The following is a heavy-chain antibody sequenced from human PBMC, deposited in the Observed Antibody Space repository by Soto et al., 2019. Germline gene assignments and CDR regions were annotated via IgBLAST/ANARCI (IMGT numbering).Heavy chain of an antibody. CDR3: ARDATVADTGGYFDY. Sequence: GGSLRLSCAASGFTFSSYGMHWVRQAPGKGLEWVAVIWYDGSNKYYADSVKGRFTISRDNSKNTLYLQMNSLRAEDTAVYYCARDATVADTGGYFDYWGQGTLVTVSS. D-gene: IGHD6-19*01. CDR2: IWYDGSNK. CDR1: GFTFSSYG. J-gene: IGHJ4*02. V-gene: IGHV3-33*01.